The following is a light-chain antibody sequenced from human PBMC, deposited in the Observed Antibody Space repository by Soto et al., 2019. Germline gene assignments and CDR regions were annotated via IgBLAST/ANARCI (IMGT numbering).Light chain of an antibody. CDR2: DVY. V-gene: IGLV2-14*01. Sequence: QSALTQPASVSGSPGQSITISCTGTSSDVGGFNYVSWYQQHPGKAPKLLIFDVYSRPSGIYNRFSGSKSGNTASLTISGLQAEDEADYYCSSYTTSSSDVFGAGTKVTVL. CDR3: SSYTTSSSDV. CDR1: SSDVGGFNY. J-gene: IGLJ1*01.